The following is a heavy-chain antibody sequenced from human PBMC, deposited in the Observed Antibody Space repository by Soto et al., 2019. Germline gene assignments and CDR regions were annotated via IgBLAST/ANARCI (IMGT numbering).Heavy chain of an antibody. CDR3: ARVSGFFGVVIIRDYYYGMDV. V-gene: IGHV1-18*04. J-gene: IGHJ6*02. CDR2: ISAYNGNT. D-gene: IGHD3-3*01. CDR1: GYTFTSYG. Sequence: ASVKVSCKASGYTFTSYGISWVRQAPGQGLEWMGWISAYNGNTNYAQKLQGRVTMTTDTSTSTAYMELRSLRSDDTAVYYCARVSGFFGVVIIRDYYYGMDVWGQGTTVTAP.